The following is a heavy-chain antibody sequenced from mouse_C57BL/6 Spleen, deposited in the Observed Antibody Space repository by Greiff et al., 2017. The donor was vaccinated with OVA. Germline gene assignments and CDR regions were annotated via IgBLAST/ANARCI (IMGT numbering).Heavy chain of an antibody. CDR3: TRSGKVSRYFDV. CDR1: GYTFTDYE. D-gene: IGHD3-1*01. V-gene: IGHV1-15*01. CDR2: IDPETGGT. Sequence: QVQLQQSGAELVRPGASVTLSCKASGYTFTDYEMHWVKQTPVHGLEWIGAIDPETGGTAYNQKFKGKAILTADKSSSTAYMELRSLTSEDSAVYYCTRSGKVSRYFDVWGTGTTVTVSS. J-gene: IGHJ1*03.